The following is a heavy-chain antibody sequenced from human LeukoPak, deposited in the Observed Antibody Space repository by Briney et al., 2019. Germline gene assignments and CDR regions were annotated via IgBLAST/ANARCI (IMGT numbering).Heavy chain of an antibody. CDR3: ARIEGGSENY. CDR2: ISSTGSYI. Sequence: GGSLRLSCVASGFIFNSYGMNWVRQAPGKGPEWVSSISSTGSYIFYADSVKGRFTISRDDTKNSVYLQMNTLRAEDTGIYFCARIEGGSENYWGQGTLVAVSS. J-gene: IGHJ4*02. D-gene: IGHD1-26*01. CDR1: GFIFNSYG. V-gene: IGHV3-21*01.